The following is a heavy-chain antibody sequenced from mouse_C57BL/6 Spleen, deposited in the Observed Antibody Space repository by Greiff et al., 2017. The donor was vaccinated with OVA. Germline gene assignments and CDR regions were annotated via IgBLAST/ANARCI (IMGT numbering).Heavy chain of an antibody. CDR3: ARDESNTWFAY. CDR2: ISDGGSYT. CDR1: GFTFSSYA. J-gene: IGHJ3*01. Sequence: EVNVVESGGGLVKPGGSLKLSCAASGFTFSSYAMSWVRQTPEKRLEWVATISDGGSYTYYPDNVKGRFTISRDNAKNNLYLQMSHLKSEDTAMYYCARDESNTWFAYWGQGTLVTVSA. D-gene: IGHD2-5*01. V-gene: IGHV5-4*01.